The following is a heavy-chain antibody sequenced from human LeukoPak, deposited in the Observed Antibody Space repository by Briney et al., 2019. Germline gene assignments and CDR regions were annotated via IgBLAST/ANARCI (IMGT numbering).Heavy chain of an antibody. J-gene: IGHJ4*02. V-gene: IGHV1-24*01. CDR1: GYTLTKLS. CDR2: FDPEDGET. D-gene: IGHD6-19*01. CDR3: ATSKPSGWRLYYFDY. Sequence: ASVKVSCKVSGYTLTKLSMHWVRQAPGKGLEWMGGFDPEDGETIYAQKFQGGVTMTEDTSTDTAYMELSSLRSEDTAVYYCATSKPSGWRLYYFDYWGQGTLVTVSS.